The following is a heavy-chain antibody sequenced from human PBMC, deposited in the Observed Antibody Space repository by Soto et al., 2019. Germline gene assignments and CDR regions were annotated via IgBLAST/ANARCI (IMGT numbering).Heavy chain of an antibody. Sequence: QMQLVQSGAEVKERGSSVKISCKTSGGTFNTYALTWVRQAPGQGLEWIGGIIPIFGIKNVAQRFQGRVTINVDESLTTAYMEMTSLRSDDTAVYYCAKEAGDHWGQGTLVTVSS. D-gene: IGHD3-10*01. CDR1: GGTFNTYA. CDR3: AKEAGDH. CDR2: IIPIFGIK. V-gene: IGHV1-69*01. J-gene: IGHJ4*02.